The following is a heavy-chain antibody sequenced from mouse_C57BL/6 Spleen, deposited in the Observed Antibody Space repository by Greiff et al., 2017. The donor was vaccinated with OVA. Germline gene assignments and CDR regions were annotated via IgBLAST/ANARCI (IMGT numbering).Heavy chain of an antibody. V-gene: IGHV7-3*01. CDR1: GFTFTDYY. D-gene: IGHD3-2*02. J-gene: IGHJ2*01. CDR2: IRNKANGYTT. Sequence: EVKLVESGGGLVQPGGSLSLSCAASGFTFTDYYMSWVRQPPGKALEWLGFIRNKANGYTTEYSASVNGRFSISRDNSQSILYLQMNALRAEDSATYYCARYDSSGYPDWGQGTTLTVSS. CDR3: ARYDSSGYPD.